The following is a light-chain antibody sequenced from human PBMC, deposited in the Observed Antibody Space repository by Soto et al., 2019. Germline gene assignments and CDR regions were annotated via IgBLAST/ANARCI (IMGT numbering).Light chain of an antibody. J-gene: IGKJ4*01. CDR2: GTS. CDR3: QQYASSPLLT. V-gene: IGKV3-20*01. Sequence: EVVLTQSPVTLSLSPGERATLSCRASQSFRGLLAWYQQKPGQAPRLLIFGTSSRATGTPDRFSGSGSGTDFTLSISRLEPEDFAVYYCQQYASSPLLTFGGGTKVDI. CDR1: QSFRGL.